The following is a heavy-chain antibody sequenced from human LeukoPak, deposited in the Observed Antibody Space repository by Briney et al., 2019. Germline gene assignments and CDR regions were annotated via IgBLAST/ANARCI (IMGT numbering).Heavy chain of an antibody. CDR1: GYTFTGYY. CDR2: INPNSGGT. V-gene: IGHV1-2*02. CDR3: ARADSSSWYVNHYYYYGMDV. Sequence: ASVKVSCKASGYTFTGYYMHWVRQAPGQGLEWMGWINPNSGGTNCAQKFQGRVTMTRDTSISTAYMELSRLRSDDTAVYYCARADSSSWYVNHYYYYGMDVWGQGTTVTVSS. D-gene: IGHD6-13*01. J-gene: IGHJ6*02.